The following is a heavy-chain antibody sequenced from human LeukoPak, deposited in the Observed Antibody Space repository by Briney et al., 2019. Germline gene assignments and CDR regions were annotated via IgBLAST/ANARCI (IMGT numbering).Heavy chain of an antibody. CDR1: GGSFSGYY. CDR3: ARESTYSSSPFDY. Sequence: SETLSLTCAVYGGSFSGYYWSWIRQPPGKGLERIGEINHSGSTNYNPSLKSRVTISVDTSKNQFSLKLSSVTAADTAVYYCARESTYSSSPFDYWGQGNLVTVSS. V-gene: IGHV4-34*01. J-gene: IGHJ4*02. CDR2: INHSGST. D-gene: IGHD6-6*01.